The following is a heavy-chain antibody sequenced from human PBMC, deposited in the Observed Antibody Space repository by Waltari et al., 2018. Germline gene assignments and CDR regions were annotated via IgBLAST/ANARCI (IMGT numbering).Heavy chain of an antibody. CDR1: GFTFRSYA. CDR3: PRKRGGYCGGGLGYRYDY. J-gene: IGHJ4*02. CDR2: FFAKVGDT. Sequence: EVQLVESGGDFVQPGGSLRLSCVASGFTFRSYAMTWVRQAPGKGRGGVSTFFAKVGDTSYAASVKARLPISRDNPRATPHRQRTSWGAEDTAIYYWPRKRGGYCGGGLGYRYDYWGQVPRVTVPP. V-gene: IGHV3-23*04. D-gene: IGHD2-15*01.